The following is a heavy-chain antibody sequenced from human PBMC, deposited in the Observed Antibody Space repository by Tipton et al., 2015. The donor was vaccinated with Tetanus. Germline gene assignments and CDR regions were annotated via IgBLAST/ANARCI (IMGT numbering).Heavy chain of an antibody. V-gene: IGHV1-18*01. D-gene: IGHD6-13*01. CDR1: GYTFTRFG. Sequence: QSGAEVKTSGASVKVSCKASGYTFTRFGITWVRQAPGQGLEWMGWISAYNGNTKYAQKFQGRVTMTTDTSTNTAHMELRSLRFDDTAVYYCAKEGLSAFDYWGQGTLVSVSS. J-gene: IGHJ4*02. CDR3: AKEGLSAFDY. CDR2: ISAYNGNT.